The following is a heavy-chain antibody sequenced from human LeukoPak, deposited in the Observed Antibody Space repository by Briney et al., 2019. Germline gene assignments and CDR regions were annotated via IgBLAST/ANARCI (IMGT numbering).Heavy chain of an antibody. D-gene: IGHD3-10*01. V-gene: IGHV3-48*03. J-gene: IGHJ4*02. CDR3: ARDLMFGSGSSYRPFDY. CDR1: GFTFSSYE. Sequence: GGSLRLSCAASGFTFSSYEMNWVRQAPGKGLEWISHISSSGTTIYYADSVKGRFTISRDNAENSLYLQMNSLRAEDTAVYYCARDLMFGSGSSYRPFDYWGQGTLVTVSS. CDR2: ISSSGTTI.